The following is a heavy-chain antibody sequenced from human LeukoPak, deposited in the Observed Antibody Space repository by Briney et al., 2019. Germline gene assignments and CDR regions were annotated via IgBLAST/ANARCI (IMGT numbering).Heavy chain of an antibody. Sequence: GGSLRLSCAASGFSFSTYTMNWVRQAPGKGLEWVSYISSSGGTIYYADSVEGRFTISRDNAKNSLYLQMNSLRAADTALYYCAKDMGYSNSFRGIDIWGQGTMVTVSS. D-gene: IGHD6-13*01. CDR3: AKDMGYSNSFRGIDI. V-gene: IGHV3-48*01. J-gene: IGHJ3*02. CDR1: GFSFSTYT. CDR2: ISSSGGTI.